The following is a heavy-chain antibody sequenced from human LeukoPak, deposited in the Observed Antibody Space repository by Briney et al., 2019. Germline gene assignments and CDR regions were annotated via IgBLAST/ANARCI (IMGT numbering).Heavy chain of an antibody. CDR3: ARSDCSSTSCYMGFTYYYYYGMDV. V-gene: IGHV1-69*13. D-gene: IGHD2-2*02. CDR1: GGTFSSYA. J-gene: IGHJ6*02. Sequence: EASVTVSCTASGGTFSSYAISWVRQAPGQGLEWMGGIIPIFGTANYAQKFQGRVTITADESTSTAYMELSSLRSEDTAVYYCARSDCSSTSCYMGFTYYYYYGMDVWGQGTTVTVSS. CDR2: IIPIFGTA.